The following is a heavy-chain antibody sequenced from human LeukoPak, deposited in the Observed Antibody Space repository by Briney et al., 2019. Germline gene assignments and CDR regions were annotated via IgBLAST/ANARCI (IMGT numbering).Heavy chain of an antibody. J-gene: IGHJ3*02. CDR2: ISTHGNYL. Sequence: PGGSLRLSCAASGFTFSSYAMSWVRQAPGKGLEWVSSISTHGNYLYYADSVKGRFTISRDNSKNTLYLQMNSLRAEDTAVYYCANGLLEWLFPGAFDIWGQGTMVTVSS. D-gene: IGHD3-3*01. V-gene: IGHV3-21*01. CDR1: GFTFSSYA. CDR3: ANGLLEWLFPGAFDI.